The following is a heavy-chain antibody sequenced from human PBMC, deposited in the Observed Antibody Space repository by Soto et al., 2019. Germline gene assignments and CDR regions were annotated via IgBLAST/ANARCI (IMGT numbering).Heavy chain of an antibody. CDR3: ARGKEDYYDSSGYYYVDYFDY. D-gene: IGHD3-22*01. CDR2: IIPIFGTA. J-gene: IGHJ4*02. CDR1: GGTFSSYA. Sequence: GASVKVSCKASGGTFSSYAISWVRQAPGQGLEWMGGIIPIFGTANYAQKFQGRVTITADESTSTAYMELSSLRSEDTAVYYCARGKEDYYDSSGYYYVDYFDYWGQRTLVTVSS. V-gene: IGHV1-69*13.